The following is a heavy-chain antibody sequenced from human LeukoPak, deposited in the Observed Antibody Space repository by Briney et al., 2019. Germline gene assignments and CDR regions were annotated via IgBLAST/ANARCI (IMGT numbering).Heavy chain of an antibody. CDR2: IIPMFGTA. CDR1: GGTFSSYA. V-gene: IGHV1-69*05. J-gene: IGHJ5*02. CDR3: ARVSAYYYDNNWFDP. Sequence: ASVKVSCEASGGTFSSYAISWVRQAPGKGLEWVGDIIPMFGTANYAQKFQGRVPITTDEYKSTAYIELHSLRAEDTAVYYCARVSAYYYDNNWFDPWGQGTLVTVSS. D-gene: IGHD3-22*01.